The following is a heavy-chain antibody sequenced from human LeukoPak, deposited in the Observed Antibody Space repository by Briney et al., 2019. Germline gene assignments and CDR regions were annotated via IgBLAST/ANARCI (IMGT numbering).Heavy chain of an antibody. J-gene: IGHJ6*02. CDR1: GYTFTSYG. CDR2: MNPNSGNT. D-gene: IGHD5-18*01. V-gene: IGHV1-8*01. CDR3: ARGGGYSYGYYYYYYGMDV. Sequence: ASVKVSCKASGYTFTSYGINWVRQATGQGLEWMGWMNPNSGNTGYAQKFQGRVTMTRNTSISTAYVELSSLRSEDTAVYYCARGGGYSYGYYYYYYGMDVWGQGTTVTVSS.